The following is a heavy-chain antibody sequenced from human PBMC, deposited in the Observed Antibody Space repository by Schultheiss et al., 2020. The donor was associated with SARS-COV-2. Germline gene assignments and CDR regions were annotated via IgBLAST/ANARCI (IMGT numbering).Heavy chain of an antibody. Sequence: GGSLRLSCAASGFTFSSYAMSWVRQAPGKGLEWVSAISGSGGSTYYADSVEGRFTISRDNSKNTLYLQMNSLRAEDTAVYYCARARPDYDFWSGYTPYYMDVWGKGTTVTVSS. V-gene: IGHV3-23*01. CDR2: ISGSGGST. CDR3: ARARPDYDFWSGYTPYYMDV. CDR1: GFTFSSYA. J-gene: IGHJ6*03. D-gene: IGHD3-3*01.